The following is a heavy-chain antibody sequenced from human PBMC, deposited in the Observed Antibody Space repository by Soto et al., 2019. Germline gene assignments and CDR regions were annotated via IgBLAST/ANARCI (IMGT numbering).Heavy chain of an antibody. V-gene: IGHV3-33*08. CDR3: ARDATARDYYYYMDV. CDR2: IWYDGSNK. CDR1: GFTFSSYG. J-gene: IGHJ6*03. Sequence: GGSLRLSCAASGFTFSSYGMHWVRQAPGKGLEWVAVIWYDGSNKYYADSVKGRFTISRDNSKNTLYLQMNSLRAEDTAVYYCARDATARDYYYYMDVWGKGTTVTVYS.